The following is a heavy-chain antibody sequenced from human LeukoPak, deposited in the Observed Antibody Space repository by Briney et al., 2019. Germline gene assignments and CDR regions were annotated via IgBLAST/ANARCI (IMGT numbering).Heavy chain of an antibody. V-gene: IGHV3-13*04. Sequence: PGGSLRLSCAASGFTFSSYDMHWVRQATGKGLEWVSAIGNDGGTYYPDSVKGRFTISRENAKNSLYLQMNSLRAGDTAVYYCARVKGTGFDLWGRGTLVTVFS. J-gene: IGHJ2*01. CDR2: IGNDGGT. CDR1: GFTFSSYD. D-gene: IGHD1-1*01. CDR3: ARVKGTGFDL.